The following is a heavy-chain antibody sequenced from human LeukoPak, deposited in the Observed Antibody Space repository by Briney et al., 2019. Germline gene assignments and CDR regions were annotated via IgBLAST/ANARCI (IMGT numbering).Heavy chain of an antibody. CDR1: GFTFNNHA. D-gene: IGHD1-14*01. J-gene: IGHJ4*02. V-gene: IGHV3-11*01. CDR3: ARARKGYYFDY. CDR2: ISDTGDTT. Sequence: GGSLRLSCAASGFTFNNHAMSWVRQAPGKGLEWISYISDTGDTTYYADPVKGRFTISRDNAKNSLYLQMNSLRAEDTAVYYCARARKGYYFDYWGQGTLVTVSS.